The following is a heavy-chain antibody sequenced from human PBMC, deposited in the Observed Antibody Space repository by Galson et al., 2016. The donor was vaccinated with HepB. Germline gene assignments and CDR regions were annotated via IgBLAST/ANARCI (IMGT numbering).Heavy chain of an antibody. V-gene: IGHV3-11*01. J-gene: IGHJ3*01. CDR2: ISNTGNTI. CDR3: ATGSNYVIVPGSFEF. CDR1: GITFRDHY. D-gene: IGHD3-10*01. Sequence: SLRLSCAASGITFRDHYMSWIRQVPGKGLEWIAYISNTGNTIYYADSVKGRSTISRDNAKNSVFLQMNNLRADDTAPYYCATGSNYVIVPGSFEFWGQGTLVTVSS.